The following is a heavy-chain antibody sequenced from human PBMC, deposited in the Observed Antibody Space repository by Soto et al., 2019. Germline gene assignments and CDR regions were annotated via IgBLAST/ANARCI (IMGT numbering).Heavy chain of an antibody. V-gene: IGHV3-48*03. CDR1: GFTFSSYE. J-gene: IGHJ4*02. CDR3: ARDSPSSAGFDY. Sequence: GGSLRLFCVVSGFTFSSYEMNWVRQAPGKGLEWVSYISSSDSTIYYADSVKGRFTTSRDNAKNSLYLQMNSLRAEDTAVYYCARDSPSSAGFDYWGQGTLVTVSS. CDR2: ISSSDSTI. D-gene: IGHD6-6*01.